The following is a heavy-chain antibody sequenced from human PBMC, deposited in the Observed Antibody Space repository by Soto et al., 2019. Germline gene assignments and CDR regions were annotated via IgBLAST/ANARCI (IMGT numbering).Heavy chain of an antibody. CDR2: IYYSGST. J-gene: IGHJ5*02. CDR1: GGSISSGDYY. D-gene: IGHD6-25*01. Sequence: SETLSLTCTVSGGSISSGDYYWSWIRRPPGKGLEWIGYIYYSGSTYYNPSLKSRVTISVDTSKNQFSLKLSSVTAADTAVYYCARGSRAATRPFDPWGQGTLVTVSS. CDR3: ARGSRAATRPFDP. V-gene: IGHV4-30-4*01.